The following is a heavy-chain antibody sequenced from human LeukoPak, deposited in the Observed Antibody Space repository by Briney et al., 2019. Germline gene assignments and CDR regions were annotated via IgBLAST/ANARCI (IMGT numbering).Heavy chain of an antibody. V-gene: IGHV3-7*01. CDR3: ARSIANRNALDL. D-gene: IGHD1/OR15-1a*01. Sequence: SGGSRRLSCAASRPTLNRYLMRWVRQVPEGGLEWVANIEKDRSQESYLDSVKGRFTFSRDYTKNSLFLQMNSLRGDDHVFYYCARSIANRNALDLWGQGTMVTISS. J-gene: IGHJ3*01. CDR2: IEKDRSQE. CDR1: RPTLNRYL.